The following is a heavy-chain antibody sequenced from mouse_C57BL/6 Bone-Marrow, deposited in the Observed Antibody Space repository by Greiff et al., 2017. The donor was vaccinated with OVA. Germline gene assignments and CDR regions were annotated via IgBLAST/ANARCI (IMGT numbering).Heavy chain of an antibody. V-gene: IGHV1-22*01. CDR1: GYTFPDYN. J-gene: IGHJ1*03. D-gene: IGHD1-1*01. CDR2: INPNKGGT. CDR3: ARSTVRYFDV. Sequence: VQLKESGPELVKPGASVKMSCKASGYTFPDYNMHWVKQSHGKSLEWIGYINPNKGGTSYNQKFKGKAKLTVNKSSCTAYMELRSLTTEDSAVYYCARSTVRYFDVWGTGTTVTVSS.